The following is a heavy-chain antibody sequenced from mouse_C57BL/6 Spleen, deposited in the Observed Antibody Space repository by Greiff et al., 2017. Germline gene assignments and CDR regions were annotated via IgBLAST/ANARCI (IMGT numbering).Heavy chain of an antibody. CDR2: IDPSDSYT. V-gene: IGHV1-69*01. J-gene: IGHJ3*01. CDR3: ARSGATVREFAY. Sequence: QVQLQQPGAELVMPGASVKLSCKASGYTFTSYWMHWVKQRPGQGLEWIGEIDPSDSYTNYNQKFKGKSTLTVDKSSSTAYMQLSSLPSEDSAVYYCARSGATVREFAYWGQGTLVTVSA. D-gene: IGHD1-1*01. CDR1: GYTFTSYW.